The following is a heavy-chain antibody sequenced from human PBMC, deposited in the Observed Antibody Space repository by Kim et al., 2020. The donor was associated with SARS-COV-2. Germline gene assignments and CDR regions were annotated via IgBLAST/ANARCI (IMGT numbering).Heavy chain of an antibody. CDR2: IRSNGGST. V-gene: IGHV3-64*01. J-gene: IGHJ6*02. Sequence: GGSLRLSCAASGFTFSSYAMHWVRQAPGKGLEYVSAIRSNGGSTYYANSVKGRFTISRDNSKNTLYLQMGSLRAEDMAVYYCARDGGITIVGVAPLLYYGRVVWGQRTTVTVSS. D-gene: IGHD3-3*01. CDR3: ARDGGITIVGVAPLLYYGRVV. CDR1: GFTFSSYA.